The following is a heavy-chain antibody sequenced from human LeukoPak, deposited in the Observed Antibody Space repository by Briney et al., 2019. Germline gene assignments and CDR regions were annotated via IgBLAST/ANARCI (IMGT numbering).Heavy chain of an antibody. CDR3: ARSIVVVPVYYFDY. J-gene: IGHJ4*02. CDR1: GFPFRSYI. V-gene: IGHV3-21*01. CDR2: ISSSCSYI. Sequence: KLGGALRLSCAASGFPFRSYIMHWVRQAPGKGLEWVSSISSSCSYIYYADSVKGRFTICRDNAKNSLYLQMNSLRAEDTAVYYCARSIVVVPVYYFDYWGQGTLVTDSS. D-gene: IGHD3-22*01.